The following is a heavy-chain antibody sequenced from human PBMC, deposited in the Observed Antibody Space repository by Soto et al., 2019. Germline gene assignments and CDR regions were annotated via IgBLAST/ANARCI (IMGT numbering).Heavy chain of an antibody. J-gene: IGHJ6*01. V-gene: IGHV4-61*01. Sequence: SETLSLPCTVSGGSVSSGRYYWSWIRPPPGKGLEWIGYIDYSGSTNYNPSLKTRVTISVDTSKNQLYLKLSSVTAADSAAYYCARDRTRYSSNQPMDVCAQGTTVTVSS. CDR2: IDYSGST. CDR1: GGSVSSGRYY. CDR3: ARDRTRYSSNQPMDV. D-gene: IGHD6-13*01.